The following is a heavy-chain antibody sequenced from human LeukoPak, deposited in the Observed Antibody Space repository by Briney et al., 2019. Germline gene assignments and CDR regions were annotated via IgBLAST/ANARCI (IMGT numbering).Heavy chain of an antibody. Sequence: SVKVACKASGGTFSSYAISRVRQAPGQGLEWMGRIIPIFGTANYAQKFQGRVTITTDESTSTAYMELSSLRSEDTAVYYCARDLRAALSYWGQGTLVTVSS. J-gene: IGHJ4*02. CDR2: IIPIFGTA. D-gene: IGHD6-25*01. V-gene: IGHV1-69*05. CDR3: ARDLRAALSY. CDR1: GGTFSSYA.